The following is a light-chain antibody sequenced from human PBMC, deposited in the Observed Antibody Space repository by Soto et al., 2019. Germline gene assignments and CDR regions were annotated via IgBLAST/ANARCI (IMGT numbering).Light chain of an antibody. CDR2: GAS. CDR3: QQYGNSPQT. V-gene: IGKV3-20*01. J-gene: IGKJ1*01. CDR1: QSVSSSY. Sequence: EIVLTDSPGTLSLSPWEIATLSCRASQSVSSSYLAWYQQKPGQAPRLLIYGASSRATGIPNRFSGSGSGTDFTLTISRLEPEDFAVHYCQQYGNSPQTFGQATEVDIK.